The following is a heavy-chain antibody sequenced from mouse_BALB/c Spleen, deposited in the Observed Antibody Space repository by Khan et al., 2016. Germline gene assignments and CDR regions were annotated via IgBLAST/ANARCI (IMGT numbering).Heavy chain of an antibody. D-gene: IGHD2-3*01. Sequence: VQLQESGPDLVAPSQSLSITCTVSGFSLTSYGVHWVRQPPGKGLEWLVVIWSDGSTTYNSALKSRLSISKDNSKSQVFLKMNSLQTADTAMYYCARHDGYYYAMDYWGQGTSVTVSS. CDR1: GFSLTSYG. J-gene: IGHJ4*01. CDR3: ARHDGYYYAMDY. CDR2: IWSDGST. V-gene: IGHV2-6-2*01.